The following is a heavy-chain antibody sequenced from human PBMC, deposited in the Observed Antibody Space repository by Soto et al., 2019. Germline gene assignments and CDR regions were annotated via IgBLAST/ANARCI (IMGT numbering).Heavy chain of an antibody. J-gene: IGHJ6*02. V-gene: IGHV4-39*01. D-gene: IGHD5-18*01. CDR1: GCAISSSGYY. CDR3: ARRGGGAMVYSYNGMEV. CDR2: IYYSGST. Sequence: SSETLSIPCPVSGCAISSSGYYWGWIRQPPGKGLEWIGSIYYSGSTYYNPSLKSRVTISVDPSKNQFSLKLSSVTDADTAVYYCARRGGGAMVYSYNGMEVWGQGNTVIVSS.